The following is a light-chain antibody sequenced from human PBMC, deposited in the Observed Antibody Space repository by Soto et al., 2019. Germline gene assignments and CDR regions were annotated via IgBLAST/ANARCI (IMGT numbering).Light chain of an antibody. J-gene: IGLJ3*02. V-gene: IGLV1-40*01. CDR3: QSYDSSLSGWV. CDR1: SSNIGAGYD. Sequence: QSVLTQPPSVSGAPGQRVTISCTGSSSNIGAGYDVHWYQQLPGKAPKLLIYDNSNRPSGVPYRFSGSKSGTSASLAITGLQADDDADYYCQSYDSSLSGWVFGGGTKLTVL. CDR2: DNS.